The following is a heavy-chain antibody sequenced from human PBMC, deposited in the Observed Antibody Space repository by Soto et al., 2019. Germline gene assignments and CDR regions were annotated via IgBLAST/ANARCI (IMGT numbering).Heavy chain of an antibody. V-gene: IGHV1-18*01. D-gene: IGHD6-13*01. Sequence: ASVKVSCKASGYTFTSYGISWVRQAPGQGLEWMGWISAYNGNTNYAQKLQGRVTMTTDTSTSTAYMELRSLRSDDTAVYYCARMQELAAATPYYYYGMDVWGQGTTVTVSS. CDR1: GYTFTSYG. CDR2: ISAYNGNT. J-gene: IGHJ6*02. CDR3: ARMQELAAATPYYYYGMDV.